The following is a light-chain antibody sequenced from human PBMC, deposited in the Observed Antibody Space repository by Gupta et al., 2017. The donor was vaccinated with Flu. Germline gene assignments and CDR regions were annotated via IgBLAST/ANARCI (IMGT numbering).Light chain of an antibody. CDR3: QQRNKWPIT. CDR1: HSVSSY. V-gene: IGKV3-11*01. J-gene: IGKJ5*01. Sequence: IVFTPSPAALSLSPGERATRSSMVSHSVSSYLEWYQQKQGQAPRLLIYDASNRATGIPARFSGSGSGTEFTLTISSLEPEDFAVYYWQQRNKWPITFGQGTQLDIK. CDR2: DAS.